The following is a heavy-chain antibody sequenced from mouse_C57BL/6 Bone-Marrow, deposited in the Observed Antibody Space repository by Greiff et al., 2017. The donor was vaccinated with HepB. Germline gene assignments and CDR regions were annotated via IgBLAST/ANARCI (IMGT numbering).Heavy chain of an antibody. CDR1: GYAFSSSW. V-gene: IGHV1-82*01. J-gene: IGHJ2*01. D-gene: IGHD3-2*02. Sequence: VQLQQSGPELVKPGASVKISCKASGYAFSSSWMNWVKQRPGKGLEWIGRIYPGDGDTNYNGKFKGKATLTADKSSSTAYMQRSSLTSEDSAVYFCADSSGWDYWGQGTTLTVSS. CDR3: ADSSGWDY. CDR2: IYPGDGDT.